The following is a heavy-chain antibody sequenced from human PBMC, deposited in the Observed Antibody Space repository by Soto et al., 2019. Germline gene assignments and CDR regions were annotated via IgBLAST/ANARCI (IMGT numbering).Heavy chain of an antibody. CDR3: ARLGPDKWLVQEGWWFDP. CDR1: GYSFTSYW. J-gene: IGHJ5*02. D-gene: IGHD6-19*01. Sequence: PGESLKISCKGSGYSFTSYWISWVRQMPGQGLEWMGRIDPSDSYTNYSPSFQGHVTISADKSISTAYLQWSSLKASDTAMYYCARLGPDKWLVQEGWWFDPWGQGTLVTVSS. CDR2: IDPSDSYT. V-gene: IGHV5-10-1*01.